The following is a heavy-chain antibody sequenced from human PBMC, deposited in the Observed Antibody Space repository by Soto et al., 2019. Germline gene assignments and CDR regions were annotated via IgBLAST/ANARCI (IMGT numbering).Heavy chain of an antibody. CDR2: IYYSGST. J-gene: IGHJ4*02. V-gene: IGHV4-31*03. CDR3: ASAADVDTAMVTGYFDY. Sequence: QVQLQESGPGLVKPSQTLSLTCTVSGGSISSGCYYWSWIRQHPGKGLEWLGYIYYSGSTYYNPSLKSRVTISVETSKNQFSLKLSSVAAADTAVYYCASAADVDTAMVTGYFDYWGQVTLLTVSS. CDR1: GGSISSGCYY. D-gene: IGHD5-18*01.